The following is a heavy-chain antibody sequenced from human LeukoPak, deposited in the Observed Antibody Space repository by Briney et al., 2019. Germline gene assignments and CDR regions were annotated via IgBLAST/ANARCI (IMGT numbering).Heavy chain of an antibody. D-gene: IGHD3-22*01. CDR3: ARVPTYYYDSSGYCFGPEIDY. CDR1: GGSVSSGSYY. J-gene: IGHJ4*02. Sequence: PSETLSLTCTVSGGSVSSGSYYWSWIRQPPGKGLEWIGYIHYSGSTNYNPSLKSRVTISVDTSKNQFSLKLSSVTAADTAVYYCARVPTYYYDSSGYCFGPEIDYWGQGTLVTVSS. V-gene: IGHV4-61*01. CDR2: IHYSGST.